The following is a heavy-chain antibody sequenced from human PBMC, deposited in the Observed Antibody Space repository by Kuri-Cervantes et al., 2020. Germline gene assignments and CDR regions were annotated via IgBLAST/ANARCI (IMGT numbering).Heavy chain of an antibody. CDR2: ISSSSSYI. V-gene: IGHV3-21*01. J-gene: IGHJ4*02. D-gene: IGHD6-19*01. CDR1: GFTFSSYS. CDR3: ARDSKVIAVATEFDY. Sequence: GGSLRLSCVASGFTFSSYSMNWVRQAPGKGLEWVSSISSSSSYIYYADSVKGRFTISRDNAKNSLYLQMNSLRAEDTAVYYCARDSKVIAVATEFDYWGQGTLVTVSS.